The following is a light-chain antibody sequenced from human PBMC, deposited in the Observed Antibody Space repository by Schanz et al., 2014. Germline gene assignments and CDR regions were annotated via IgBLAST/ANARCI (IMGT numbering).Light chain of an antibody. Sequence: DIQMTQSPSSLSASVGDRVTITCRASQSINSYLNWYQHKPGKAPNLLIYAASSLQSGVPSRFSGSGSGTDFTLTISSLQLEDFATYYCQQYNSYSTFGQGTRLEIK. CDR2: AAS. J-gene: IGKJ5*01. CDR1: QSINSY. CDR3: QQYNSYST. V-gene: IGKV1-39*01.